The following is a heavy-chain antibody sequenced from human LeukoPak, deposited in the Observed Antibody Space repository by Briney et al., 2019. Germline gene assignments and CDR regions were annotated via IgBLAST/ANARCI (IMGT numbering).Heavy chain of an antibody. V-gene: IGHV4-39*01. Sequence: SETLSLTCTVSGGSISSSGYYWGWIRQPPGKGLEWIGSIYHSGNTYYNPSLKSRVTISVDTSKNQFSLKLTSVTAADTAVYYWAGGGSSGRLGVTGDWFDPWGQGTLVTVSS. D-gene: IGHD6-19*01. CDR1: GGSISSSGYY. CDR3: AGGGSSGRLGVTGDWFDP. J-gene: IGHJ5*02. CDR2: IYHSGNT.